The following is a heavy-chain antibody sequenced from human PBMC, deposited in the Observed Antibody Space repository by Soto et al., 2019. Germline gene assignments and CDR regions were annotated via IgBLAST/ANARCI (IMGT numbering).Heavy chain of an antibody. Sequence: GESLKISCKGSGYSFTSYWIGWVRQMPGKGLEWMGIIYPGDSDTRYSPSFQGHVTISADKSISTAYLQWSSLKASDTAMYYCARLEVFDYPDQTQGNWFDPWGQGTLVTVSS. V-gene: IGHV5-51*01. CDR2: IYPGDSDT. D-gene: IGHD2-8*02. J-gene: IGHJ5*02. CDR3: ARLEVFDYPDQTQGNWFDP. CDR1: GYSFTSYW.